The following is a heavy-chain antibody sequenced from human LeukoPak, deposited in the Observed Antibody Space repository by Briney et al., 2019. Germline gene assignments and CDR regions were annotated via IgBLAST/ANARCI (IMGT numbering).Heavy chain of an antibody. CDR1: GGTFSSYA. CDR3: ARDSEGFDSSSWYRTKYYYYYYYMDV. D-gene: IGHD6-13*01. CDR2: IIPIFGTA. J-gene: IGHJ6*03. V-gene: IGHV1-69*05. Sequence: ASVKVSCKVSGGTFSSYAISWVRQAPGQGLEWMGGIIPIFGTANYAQKFQGRVTITTDESTSTAYMELSSLRSEDTAVYYCARDSEGFDSSSWYRTKYYYYYYYMDVWGKGTTVTVSS.